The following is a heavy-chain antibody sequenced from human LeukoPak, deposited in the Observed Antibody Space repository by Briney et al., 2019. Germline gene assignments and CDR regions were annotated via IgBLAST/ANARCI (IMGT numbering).Heavy chain of an antibody. V-gene: IGHV3-21*01. CDR1: GFTFNSYS. CDR2: ISSSSYI. CDR3: ARVSGYAFDI. Sequence: GGSLRLSCAASGFTFNSYSMNWVRQAPGKGLEWVSSISSSSYIYYADSVKGRFTISRDNAKNSLYLQMNSLRAEDTAVYYCARVSGYAFDIWGQGTMVTVSS. J-gene: IGHJ3*02.